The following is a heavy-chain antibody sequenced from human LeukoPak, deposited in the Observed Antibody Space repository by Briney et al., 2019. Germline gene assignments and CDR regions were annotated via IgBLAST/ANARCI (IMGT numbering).Heavy chain of an antibody. CDR1: GGSFSGYY. CDR2: INHSGST. J-gene: IGHJ4*02. Sequence: SETLSLTCTVSGGSFSGYYWSWIRQPPGKGLEWIGEINHSGSTNYNPSLKSRVTISVDTSKNQFSLELSSVTAADTAVYYCAGYADRQLWGIGYWGQGTLVTVSS. CDR3: AGYADRQLWGIGY. V-gene: IGHV4-34*01. D-gene: IGHD5-18*01.